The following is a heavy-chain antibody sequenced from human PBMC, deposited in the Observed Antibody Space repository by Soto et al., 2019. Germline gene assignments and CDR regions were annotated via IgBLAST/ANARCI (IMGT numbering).Heavy chain of an antibody. V-gene: IGHV4-39*01. J-gene: IGHJ5*02. CDR3: ASTESSYYDFWSMPPYNWFDP. CDR2: IYYSGST. D-gene: IGHD3-3*01. CDR1: GGSISSSSYY. Sequence: SETLSLTCTVSGGSISSSSYYWGWIRQPPGKGLEWIGSIYYSGSTYYNPSLKSRVTISVDTSKNQFSLKLSSVTAADTAVYYCASTESSYYDFWSMPPYNWFDPWGQGTLVTVSS.